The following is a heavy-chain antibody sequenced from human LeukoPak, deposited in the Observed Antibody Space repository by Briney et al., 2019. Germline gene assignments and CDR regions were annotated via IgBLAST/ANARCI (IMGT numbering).Heavy chain of an antibody. V-gene: IGHV4-59*01. J-gene: IGHJ5*02. CDR2: IYYSGST. CDR1: GGSISSYY. D-gene: IGHD3-10*01. CDR3: ARGSITKGWFDP. Sequence: SETLSLTCTVSGGSISSYYWSWIRQPPGQGLEWIGYIYYSGSTNYNPSLKSRVTISVDTSKNQFSLKLSSVTAADTAVYYCARGSITKGWFDPWGQGTLVTVSS.